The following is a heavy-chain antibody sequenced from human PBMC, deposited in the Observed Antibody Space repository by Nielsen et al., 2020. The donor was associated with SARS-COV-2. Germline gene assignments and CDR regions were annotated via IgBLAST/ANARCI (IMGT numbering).Heavy chain of an antibody. Sequence: GGSLRLSCAASGFTFSSYGMHWVRQAPGKGLEWVAVIWYDGSNKYYADSVKGRFTISRDNSKNTLYLQMNSLRAEDTAVYYCAKDHPHYGMDVWGQGTTVTVSS. J-gene: IGHJ6*02. CDR2: IWYDGSNK. CDR1: GFTFSSYG. V-gene: IGHV3-30*02. CDR3: AKDHPHYGMDV.